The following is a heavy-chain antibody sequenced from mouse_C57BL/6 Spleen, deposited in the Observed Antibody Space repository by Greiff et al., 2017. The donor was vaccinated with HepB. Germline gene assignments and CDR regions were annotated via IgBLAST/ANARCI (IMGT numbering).Heavy chain of an antibody. V-gene: IGHV1-64*01. CDR1: GYTFTSYW. J-gene: IGHJ2*01. D-gene: IGHD1-1*01. Sequence: VQLQQPGAELVKPGASVKLSCKASGYTFTSYWMHWVKQRPGQGLEWIGMIHPNSGSTNYNEKFKSKATLTVDKSSSTAYMQLSSLTSEDSAVYYCARNYYYGEDYFDYWGQGTTLTVSS. CDR3: ARNYYYGEDYFDY. CDR2: IHPNSGST.